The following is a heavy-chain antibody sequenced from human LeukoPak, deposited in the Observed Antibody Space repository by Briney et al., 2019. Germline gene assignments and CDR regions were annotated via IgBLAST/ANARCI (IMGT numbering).Heavy chain of an antibody. D-gene: IGHD3-10*01. J-gene: IGHJ4*02. CDR3: AKSAVRDYASGVDYFDY. V-gene: IGHV3-30*02. Sequence: GGSLRLSCAASGFTFSSYGIHWVRQAPGKGLEWVAFIRFDGAYKHTANSVKGRFTISRDNAQNTVYLYMNTLRTEDTAVYYCAKSAVRDYASGVDYFDYWGQGTLVSVSS. CDR1: GFTFSSYG. CDR2: IRFDGAYK.